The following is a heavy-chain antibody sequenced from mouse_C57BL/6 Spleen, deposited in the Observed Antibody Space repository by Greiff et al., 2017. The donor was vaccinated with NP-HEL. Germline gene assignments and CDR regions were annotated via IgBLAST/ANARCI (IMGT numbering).Heavy chain of an antibody. V-gene: IGHV1-15*01. CDR1: GYTFTDYE. J-gene: IGHJ2*01. CDR2: IDPETGGT. D-gene: IGHD2-2*01. Sequence: VQLKESGAELVRPGASVTLSCKASGYTFTDYEMHWVKQTPVHGLEWIGAIDPETGGTAYNQKFKGKAILTADKSSSTAYMELRSLTSEDSAVYYCTSYGYDGGYWGQGTTLTVSS. CDR3: TSYGYDGGY.